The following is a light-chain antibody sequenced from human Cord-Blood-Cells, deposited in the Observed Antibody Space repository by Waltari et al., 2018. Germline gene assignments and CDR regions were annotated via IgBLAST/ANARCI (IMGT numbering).Light chain of an antibody. CDR1: QRVSSN. CDR3: QQYNNWLT. V-gene: IGKV3-15*01. Sequence: EIVMTQSPANLSVSPGERATLSRRPSQRVSSNLAWYQQKPGKAPRLLIYGASTRATGIPGRCSGSVSGTEITLTISSLQSEDFAVYYCQQYNNWLTFGGGTNVEIK. J-gene: IGKJ4*01. CDR2: GAS.